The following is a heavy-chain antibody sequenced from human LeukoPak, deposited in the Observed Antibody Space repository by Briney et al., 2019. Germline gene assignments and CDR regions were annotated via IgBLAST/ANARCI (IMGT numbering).Heavy chain of an antibody. CDR1: GGSISNYY. J-gene: IGHJ4*02. CDR2: IHYSGST. CDR3: ARDSYYGSGSYYNFDY. D-gene: IGHD3-10*01. Sequence: SETLSLTCTVSGGSISNYYWSWIRQPPGKGLEWIGYIHYSGSTNYNPFLKSRVTISVDTSKNQFSLKLSSVTAADTAVYYCARDSYYGSGSYYNFDYWGQGTLVTVSS. V-gene: IGHV4-59*01.